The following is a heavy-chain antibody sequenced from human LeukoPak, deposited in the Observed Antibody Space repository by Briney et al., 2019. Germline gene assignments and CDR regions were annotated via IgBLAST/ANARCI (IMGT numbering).Heavy chain of an antibody. D-gene: IGHD3-10*01. CDR3: ARASPYYGPGSYS. CDR2: INPNSGGT. Sequence: ASVKVSCKASGYTFTGYYIHWVRQAPGQGLEWMGWINPNSGGTNYAQKFQGRVTMTRDTSISTAYMELSRLRSDDTAVYYCARASPYYGPGSYSWGQGTLVTVSS. CDR1: GYTFTGYY. J-gene: IGHJ4*02. V-gene: IGHV1-2*02.